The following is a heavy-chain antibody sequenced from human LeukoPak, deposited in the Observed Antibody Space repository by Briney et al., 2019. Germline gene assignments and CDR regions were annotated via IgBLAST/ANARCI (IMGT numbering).Heavy chain of an antibody. J-gene: IGHJ4*02. CDR3: ARIMADIYYFDD. V-gene: IGHV5-51*01. D-gene: IGHD5-12*01. Sequence: GESLKISCKSSGYSCTSYWISWVRQMPGKGLEWMGNIYPGDSDTRYTPPFQGQVTISADKSISTAYLQWSSLKASDTAIYYCARIMADIYYFDDWGQGTLVTVSS. CDR1: GYSCTSYW. CDR2: IYPGDSDT.